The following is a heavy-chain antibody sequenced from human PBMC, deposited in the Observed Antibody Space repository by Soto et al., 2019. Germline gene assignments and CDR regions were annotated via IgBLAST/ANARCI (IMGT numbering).Heavy chain of an antibody. J-gene: IGHJ4*02. CDR3: ARSPPGYSGYVDY. V-gene: IGHV4-31*03. D-gene: IGHD5-12*01. CDR2: IYYSGST. CDR1: GGSISSGGYY. Sequence: SETLSLTCTVSGGSISSGGYYWSWIRQHPGKGLEWIGYIYYSGSTYYNPSLKSRVTISVDTSKNQFSLKLSSVTAADTAVYYCARSPPGYSGYVDYWGQGTLVTVSS.